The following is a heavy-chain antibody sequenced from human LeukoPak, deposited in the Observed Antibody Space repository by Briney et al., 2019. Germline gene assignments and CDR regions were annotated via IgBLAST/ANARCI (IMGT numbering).Heavy chain of an antibody. Sequence: PGGSLRLSCAASGFTFSSYSMNWVRQAPGKGLEWVSSISSSSSYIYYADSVKGRFTISRDNAKNSLYLQMNSLRAEDTAVYYCARARRITSWDIVVVPAAIWFDPWGQGTLVTVSS. CDR1: GFTFSSYS. J-gene: IGHJ5*02. D-gene: IGHD2-2*01. CDR3: ARARRITSWDIVVVPAAIWFDP. V-gene: IGHV3-21*01. CDR2: ISSSSSYI.